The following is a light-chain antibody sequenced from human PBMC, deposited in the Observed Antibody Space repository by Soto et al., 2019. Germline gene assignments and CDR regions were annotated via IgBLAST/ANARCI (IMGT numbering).Light chain of an antibody. Sequence: QTVVTQEPSLTVSPGGTVTLTCASSTGAVTSGYYPNWFQQKPGQAPRALIYSTSNKHSWTPARFSGSLLGGKAALTLSVLQTADEAEYDGLLYYVGAQLNWVFGGGTQVTVL. J-gene: IGLJ3*02. CDR3: LLYYVGAQLNWV. V-gene: IGLV7-43*01. CDR2: STS. CDR1: TGAVTSGYY.